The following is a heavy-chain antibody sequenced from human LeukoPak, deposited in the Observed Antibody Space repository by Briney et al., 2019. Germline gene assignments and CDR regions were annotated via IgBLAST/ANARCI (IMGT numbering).Heavy chain of an antibody. CDR1: GFTFSSYY. CDR3: AKDQYVATIGHDS. D-gene: IGHD5-24*01. J-gene: IGHJ4*02. Sequence: PGGSLRLSCAASGFTFSSYYMNWVRQAPGKGLEWVSSISGNTNHLYYADSVKGRFTISRDNAKNSLYLQMNSVRAEDTAAYYCAKDQYVATIGHDSWGQRTLVTVSS. V-gene: IGHV3-21*01. CDR2: ISGNTNHL.